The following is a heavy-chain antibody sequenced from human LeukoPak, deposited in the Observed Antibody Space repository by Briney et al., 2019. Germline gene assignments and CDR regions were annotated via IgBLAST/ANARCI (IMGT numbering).Heavy chain of an antibody. CDR3: ASSSHYYGSGSTYYYYGMDV. J-gene: IGHJ6*04. CDR1: GGSISSYY. Sequence: SETLSLTCTVSGGSISSYYWSWIRQPPGKGLGWIGYIYYSGSTNYNPSLKSRVTISVDTSKNQSSLKLSSVTAADTAVYYCASSSHYYGSGSTYYYYGMDVWGKGTTVTVSS. V-gene: IGHV4-59*01. D-gene: IGHD3-10*01. CDR2: IYYSGST.